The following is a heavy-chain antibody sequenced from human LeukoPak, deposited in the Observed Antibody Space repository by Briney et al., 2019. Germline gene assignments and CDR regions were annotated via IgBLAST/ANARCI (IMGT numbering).Heavy chain of an antibody. Sequence: SVKVSCKASGGTFSSYTISWVRQAPGQGLEWMGRIIPILGIANYAQKLQGRVTITADKSTSTAYMELSSLRSEDTAVYYCARGAGSSSDWFDPWGQGTLVTVSS. CDR3: ARGAGSSSDWFDP. D-gene: IGHD6-6*01. CDR2: IIPILGIA. V-gene: IGHV1-69*02. J-gene: IGHJ5*02. CDR1: GGTFSSYT.